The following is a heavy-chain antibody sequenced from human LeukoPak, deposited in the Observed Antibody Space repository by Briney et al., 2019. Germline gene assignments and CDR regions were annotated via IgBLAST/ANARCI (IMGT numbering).Heavy chain of an antibody. D-gene: IGHD2-21*02. Sequence: GASVKVSCKASGYTFTSYYMHWVRQAPGQGLEWMGIIDPSGGSTNYAQKFQGRVTMTRDTSTSTVYMELSSLRSEDTAVYYCARDSWACGGDCYVRYYYYYMDVWGKGTTVTISS. J-gene: IGHJ6*03. CDR1: GYTFTSYY. CDR3: ARDSWACGGDCYVRYYYYYMDV. V-gene: IGHV1-46*01. CDR2: IDPSGGST.